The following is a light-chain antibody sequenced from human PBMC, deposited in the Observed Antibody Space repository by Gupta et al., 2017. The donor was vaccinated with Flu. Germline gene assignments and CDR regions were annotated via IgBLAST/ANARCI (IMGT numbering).Light chain of an antibody. CDR1: QSISSY. J-gene: IGKJ3*01. Sequence: DIQMTQSPSSLSASVGDRVTITCRASQSISSYLNWYQQKPGKAPKLLIYAASRLQSGVPSRFSGSGSGTDFTLTISRLQPEDFATYYCQQSDSTPFTFGHGTKVDI. V-gene: IGKV1-39*01. CDR3: QQSDSTPFT. CDR2: AAS.